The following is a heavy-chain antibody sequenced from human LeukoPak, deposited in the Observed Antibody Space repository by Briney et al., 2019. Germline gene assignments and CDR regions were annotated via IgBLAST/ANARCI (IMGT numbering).Heavy chain of an antibody. V-gene: IGHV3-23*01. CDR2: ISGSGDST. D-gene: IGHD3-22*01. J-gene: IGHJ4*02. CDR1: GFTFSSYA. Sequence: GGSLRLSCAASGFTFSSYAMSWVRQAPGKGLEWVSTISGSGDSTHYADSVKGRFTISRDNSKNTLYLQMNSLRAEDTAVYYCAKDLGNYYDSSGPFDYWGQGTLVTVSS. CDR3: AKDLGNYYDSSGPFDY.